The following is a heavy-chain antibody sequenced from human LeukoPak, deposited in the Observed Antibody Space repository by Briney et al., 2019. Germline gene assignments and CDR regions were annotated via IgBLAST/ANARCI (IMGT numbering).Heavy chain of an antibody. Sequence: PGGSLRLSCAASGFTFSSYPMHWVRQAPGERLEYVSAITSDGGRTFYANSVKGRFTISRDNSKSTLYLHMRSLRAEDMAVYYCAREYSSSYWFDPWGQGTLVTVSS. J-gene: IGHJ5*02. CDR2: ITSDGGRT. CDR3: AREYSSSYWFDP. D-gene: IGHD6-6*01. V-gene: IGHV3-64*01. CDR1: GFTFSSYP.